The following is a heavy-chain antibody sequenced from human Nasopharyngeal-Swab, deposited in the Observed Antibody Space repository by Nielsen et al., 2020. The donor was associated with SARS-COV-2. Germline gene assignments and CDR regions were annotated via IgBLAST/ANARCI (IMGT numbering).Heavy chain of an antibody. J-gene: IGHJ4*02. CDR1: GFTFSSYA. Sequence: GESLKISCAASGFTFSSYAMSWVRQAPGKGLEWVSAISGSGGSTYYADSVKGRFTISRDNSKNTLYLKMNSLRAEDTAVYYCEVVVVAATAHPFDYWGQGTLVTVSS. V-gene: IGHV3-23*01. CDR2: ISGSGGST. D-gene: IGHD2-15*01. CDR3: EVVVVAATAHPFDY.